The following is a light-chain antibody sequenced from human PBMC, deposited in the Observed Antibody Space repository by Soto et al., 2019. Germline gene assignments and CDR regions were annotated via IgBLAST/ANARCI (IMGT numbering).Light chain of an antibody. J-gene: IGKJ2*01. V-gene: IGKV3-15*01. CDR2: GAS. CDR1: QSVSSN. CDR3: QQYNYWPRMYT. Sequence: EIVMTQSPATLSVSPGERATLSCRASQSVSSNLAWYQQKPGQAPRLLIYGASTRATGIPARFSGSGSGTEFTLTISSLQSEDFAVYYCQQYNYWPRMYTFGQGTKLEIK.